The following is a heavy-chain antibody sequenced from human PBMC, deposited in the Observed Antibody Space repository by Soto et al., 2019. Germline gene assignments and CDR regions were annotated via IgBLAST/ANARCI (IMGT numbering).Heavy chain of an antibody. CDR1: GFIFSSFA. CDR2: IRYDGTEK. Sequence: GSLRLSCAASGFIFSSFALHWVRQAPGKGLEWVAVIRYDGTEKYNGDSVKGRFTISRDNSKNTVYLEMTSLEAEDTAVYYCARDFTQVGPLDFWGQGTLVTVSS. CDR3: ARDFTQVGPLDF. V-gene: IGHV3-33*01. D-gene: IGHD1-26*01. J-gene: IGHJ4*02.